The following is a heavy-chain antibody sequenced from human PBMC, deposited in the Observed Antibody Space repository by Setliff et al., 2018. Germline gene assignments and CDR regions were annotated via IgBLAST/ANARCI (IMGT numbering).Heavy chain of an antibody. CDR2: IGHTGSI. J-gene: IGHJ4*02. Sequence: SETLSLTCTISGYSISSGYIWGWIRQPPVKGLEWVGNIGHTGSINYNPSLKSRLTISRDTSKNQVSLKLNSVTATDTAVYYCARDLGHGGDSDYWGQGILVTVSS. V-gene: IGHV4-38-2*02. CDR1: GYSISSGYI. D-gene: IGHD2-21*02. CDR3: ARDLGHGGDSDY.